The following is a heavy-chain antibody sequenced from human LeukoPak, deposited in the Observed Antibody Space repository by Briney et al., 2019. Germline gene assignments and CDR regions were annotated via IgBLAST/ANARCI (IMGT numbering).Heavy chain of an antibody. J-gene: IGHJ6*02. CDR1: GFTFSSYE. CDR2: ISSSGSTI. Sequence: PGGSLRLSCAASGFTFSSYERYWVRQAPGKGLEWVSYISSSGSTIYYADSVKGRFTISRDNAKNSLYLQMNSLRAEDTAVYYCARDRFRHDDILTGEDCGMDVWGQGTTVTVSS. CDR3: ARDRFRHDDILTGEDCGMDV. V-gene: IGHV3-48*03. D-gene: IGHD3-9*01.